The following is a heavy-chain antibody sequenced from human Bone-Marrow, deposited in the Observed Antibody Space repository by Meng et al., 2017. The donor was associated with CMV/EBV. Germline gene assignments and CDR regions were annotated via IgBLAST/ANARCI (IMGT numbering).Heavy chain of an antibody. CDR2: FYYSVST. J-gene: IGHJ4*02. CDR1: GGSLLIGGYS. CDR3: EAQRPGISW. V-gene: IGHV4-31*03. Sequence: LTCSVPGGSLLIGGYSCSCIRQPPGNGLEWLGYFYYSVSTYFPPSLKRRVTISVDTSKHQFSLKLSSVTAADTAVYYCEAQRPGISWWGQGTLVTVSS. D-gene: IGHD1-1*01.